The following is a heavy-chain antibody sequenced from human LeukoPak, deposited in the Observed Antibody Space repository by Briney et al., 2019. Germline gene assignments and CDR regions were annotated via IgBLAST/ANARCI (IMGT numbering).Heavy chain of an antibody. CDR2: IYYSGNT. Sequence: SETLSLTCAVSGDSISTSNSYWGWIRRPPGKGLEWVGSIYYSGNTYYNPSLKSRVTISVDTSKNQFSLKLTSVTAADTAVYCCARQTGVGLFILPGGQGTLVTVSS. D-gene: IGHD3-3*01. CDR1: GDSISTSNSY. V-gene: IGHV4-39*01. J-gene: IGHJ4*02. CDR3: ARQTGVGLFILP.